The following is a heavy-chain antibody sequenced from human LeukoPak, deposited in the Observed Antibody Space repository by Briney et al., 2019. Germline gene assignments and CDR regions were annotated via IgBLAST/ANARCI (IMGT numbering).Heavy chain of an antibody. V-gene: IGHV4-59*01. CDR1: GGSIRNYY. D-gene: IGHD3-10*01. Sequence: SETLSLTCTVSGGSIRNYYWSWIRQPPGKGLEWIGYIYYSGSTNYNPSLKSRVTISVDTSKNQFSLKLSSVTAADTAVYYCARNRYYYGSRNYGVPTWFDPWGQGTLVTVSS. CDR2: IYYSGST. CDR3: ARNRYYYGSRNYGVPTWFDP. J-gene: IGHJ5*02.